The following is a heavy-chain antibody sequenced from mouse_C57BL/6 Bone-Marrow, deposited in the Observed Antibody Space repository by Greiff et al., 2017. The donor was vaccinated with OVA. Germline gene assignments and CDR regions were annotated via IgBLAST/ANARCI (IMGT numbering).Heavy chain of an antibody. V-gene: IGHV1-15*01. D-gene: IGHD2-1*01. J-gene: IGHJ2*01. CDR3: TRQGTTLVRRYFDY. Sequence: QVHVKQSGAELVRPGASVTLSCKASGYTFTDYEMHWVKQTPVHGLEWIGAIDPETGGTAYNQKFKGKAILTADKSSSTAYMELRSLTSEDSPVYYCTRQGTTLVRRYFDYWGQGTTLTVSS. CDR1: GYTFTDYE. CDR2: IDPETGGT.